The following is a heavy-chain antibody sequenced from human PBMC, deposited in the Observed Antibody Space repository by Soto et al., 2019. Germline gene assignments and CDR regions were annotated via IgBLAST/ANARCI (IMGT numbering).Heavy chain of an antibody. CDR1: GFNFKKFA. CDR2: ISCCGGSA. CDR3: AKADGQQWLIPHLDN. D-gene: IGHD6-19*01. Sequence: GGSLRLSCVASGFNFKKFAMAWVRQAAGEGLEWVSGISCCGGSASYADSVKGRFSIARDDSRNTVSLQLNSLRVEDTAQYYCAKADGQQWLIPHLDNWGQGTLVTVSS. V-gene: IGHV3-23*01. J-gene: IGHJ4*02.